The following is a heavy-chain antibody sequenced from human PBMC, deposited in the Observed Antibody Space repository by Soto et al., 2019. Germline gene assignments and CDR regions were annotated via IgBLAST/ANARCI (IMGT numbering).Heavy chain of an antibody. Sequence: AAGNTFRSYNMNWLRQNPGKGLEWVSSISGSSSYIYYADSVKGRFTISRDNAKNSLYLQMNSLRAEDTAVYYCARVVYYDSSGYQYWGQGTLVTVSS. V-gene: IGHV3-21*01. D-gene: IGHD3-22*01. CDR2: ISGSSSYI. CDR3: ARVVYYDSSGYQY. J-gene: IGHJ4*02. CDR1: GNTFRSYN.